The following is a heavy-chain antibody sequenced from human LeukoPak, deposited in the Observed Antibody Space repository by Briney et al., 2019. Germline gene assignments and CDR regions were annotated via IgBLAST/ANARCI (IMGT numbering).Heavy chain of an antibody. CDR3: AREGSIYYYDSSGYLGY. CDR2: IYSGWNT. V-gene: IGHV4-61*02. CDR1: GDSISSGSYY. J-gene: IGHJ4*02. D-gene: IGHD3-22*01. Sequence: SETLSLTCTVSGDSISSGSYYWSWIPQPAGKGLEWIWRIYSGWNTNYNPSLKSRVTISVDTSKNQFSLKLSPVTAADTAVYYCAREGSIYYYDSSGYLGYWGQGTLVTVSS.